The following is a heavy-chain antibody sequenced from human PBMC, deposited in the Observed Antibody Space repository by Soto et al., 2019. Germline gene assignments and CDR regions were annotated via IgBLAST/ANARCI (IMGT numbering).Heavy chain of an antibody. Sequence: SQTLSLTDAIYADSVSSNSAPWNWISQSPSRGLEWLGRTYYRSKWYNDYAVSVKSRITINPNTSKNQFSLQLNSVTPEDTAVYYCARYDSSGSDDAFDIWGQGTMVTVSS. CDR2: TYYRSKWYN. J-gene: IGHJ3*02. CDR1: ADSVSSNSAP. V-gene: IGHV6-1*01. CDR3: ARYDSSGSDDAFDI. D-gene: IGHD6-19*01.